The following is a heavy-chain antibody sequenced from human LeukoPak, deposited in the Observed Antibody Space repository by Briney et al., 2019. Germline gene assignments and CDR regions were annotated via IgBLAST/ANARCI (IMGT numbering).Heavy chain of an antibody. V-gene: IGHV3-21*01. CDR1: GFTFSSYS. CDR2: IRSSSSYI. CDR3: ARDPARNYYGSGNFIGGGAFDI. D-gene: IGHD3-10*01. Sequence: PGGSLRLSCAASGFTFSSYSMNWVRQAPGKGLEWVSSIRSSSSYIYYADSVKGRFTISRDNAKNSLYLQMNSLRAEDTAVYYCARDPARNYYGSGNFIGGGAFDIWGQGTMVTVSS. J-gene: IGHJ3*02.